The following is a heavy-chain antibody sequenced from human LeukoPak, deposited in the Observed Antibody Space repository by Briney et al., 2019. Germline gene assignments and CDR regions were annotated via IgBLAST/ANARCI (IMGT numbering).Heavy chain of an antibody. CDR2: IKKDGSEK. Sequence: GGSLRLSCAASGFTFSRYWMSWVRQAPGKGLEWVANIKKDGSEKYYVASVRGRFTISRDNAKNSLYLQMNSLRAEDTAVYYCASELPSSSWYDYWGQGTLVTVSS. D-gene: IGHD6-13*01. CDR3: ASELPSSSWYDY. V-gene: IGHV3-7*01. CDR1: GFTFSRYW. J-gene: IGHJ4*02.